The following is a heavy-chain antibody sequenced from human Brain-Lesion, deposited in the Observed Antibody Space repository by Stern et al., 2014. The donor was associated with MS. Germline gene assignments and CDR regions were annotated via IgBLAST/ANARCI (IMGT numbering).Heavy chain of an antibody. CDR2: IHPSGSA. J-gene: IGHJ4*02. CDR1: GGSISSGSDY. Sequence: QLQLQESGPGLVKPSQTLSLTCNVSGGSISSGSDYWSWLRPPAGKGLPWIGRIHPSGSAYYTPSLKSRVTISTDTSKNQFSLELTSATAADTAIYYCASGYRIFDYWGQGILVTVSS. D-gene: IGHD5-18*01. CDR3: ASGYRIFDY. V-gene: IGHV4-61*02.